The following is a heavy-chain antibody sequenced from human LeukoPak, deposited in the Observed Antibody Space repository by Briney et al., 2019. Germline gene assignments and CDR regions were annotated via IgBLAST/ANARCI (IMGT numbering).Heavy chain of an antibody. CDR1: GGSISSYY. D-gene: IGHD6-6*01. Sequence: SEPLSLTCTVSGGSISSYYWSWIRQPPGKGLEWFGFIYYSGTTNYNPYLKSRVTISVDTSKNQFSMKLRSVTAADTAVYYCASRPSSSRSWSSFDYWGQGTMVTVSS. CDR3: ASRPSSSRSWSSFDY. CDR2: IYYSGTT. V-gene: IGHV4-59*01. J-gene: IGHJ4*02.